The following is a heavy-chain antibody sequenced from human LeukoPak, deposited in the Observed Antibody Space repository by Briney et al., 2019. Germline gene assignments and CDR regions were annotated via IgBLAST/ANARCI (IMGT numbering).Heavy chain of an antibody. J-gene: IGHJ4*02. CDR1: GFTFSSYS. CDR2: ISSSSSTI. CDR3: AREGIVVVPAAHSDFDY. D-gene: IGHD2-2*01. V-gene: IGHV3-48*02. Sequence: GGSLRLSCAASGFTFSSYSMSWVRQAPGKGLEWVTYISSSSSTIYYPDSVKGRLTISRDNAKNSLYLQMNSLRDEDTAVYYCAREGIVVVPAAHSDFDYWGQGTLVTVSS.